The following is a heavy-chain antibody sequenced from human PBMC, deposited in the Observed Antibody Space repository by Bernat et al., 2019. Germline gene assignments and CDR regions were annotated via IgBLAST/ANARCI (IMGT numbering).Heavy chain of an antibody. CDR2: VKSKTDGGAT. J-gene: IGHJ4*02. V-gene: IGHV3-15*07. D-gene: IGHD3-3*01. CDR3: TTVFPRQMTIFGGDFCDY. Sequence: DVQLVESGGGLVKPGGSLRLSCAASGFTFSNAWMNWVRQAPGKGLEWVGRVKSKTDGGATDYAAPVKGRFTISRDDSKNTLYLQMNSLKTEDTAVYYCTTVFPRQMTIFGGDFCDYWGQGTLVTVSS. CDR1: GFTFSNAW.